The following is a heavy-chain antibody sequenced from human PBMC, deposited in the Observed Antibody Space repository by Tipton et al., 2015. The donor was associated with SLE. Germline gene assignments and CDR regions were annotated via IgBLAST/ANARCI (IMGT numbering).Heavy chain of an antibody. Sequence: SLRLSCAASGFTFSSYTMNWVRQAPGKGLEWVSSISSSSSYIYYADSVKGRFTISRDNAKNSLYLQMNSLRAEDTAVYYCASLDYGDYFYYFDYWGQGTLVTVSS. D-gene: IGHD4-17*01. J-gene: IGHJ4*02. CDR2: ISSSSSYI. V-gene: IGHV3-21*03. CDR1: GFTFSSYT. CDR3: ASLDYGDYFYYFDY.